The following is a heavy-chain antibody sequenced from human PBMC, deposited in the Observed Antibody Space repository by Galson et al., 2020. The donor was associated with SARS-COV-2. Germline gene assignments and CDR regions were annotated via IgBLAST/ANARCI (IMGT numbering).Heavy chain of an antibody. D-gene: IGHD3-3*01. J-gene: IGHJ3*02. CDR2: INHSGST. V-gene: IGHV4-34*01. CDR1: GGSFSGYY. CDR3: ARVTTIFGVVIREGDAFDI. Sequence: SETLSLTCAVYGGSFSGYYWSWIRQPPGKGLEWIGEINHSGSTNYNPSLKSRVTISVDTSKNQFSLKLSSVTAADTAVYYCARVTTIFGVVIREGDAFDICGKGTMVTVSS.